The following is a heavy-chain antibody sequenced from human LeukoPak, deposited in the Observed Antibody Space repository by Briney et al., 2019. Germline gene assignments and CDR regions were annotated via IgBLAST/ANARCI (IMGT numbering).Heavy chain of an antibody. D-gene: IGHD3-9*01. CDR2: ISSSSAYI. Sequence: GGSLRLSCAVSGFTFDDYGMNWVRQAPGKGLEWVSSISSSSAYINYADSVKGRFTISRDNAKNSLYLQMNSLRAEDTAVYYCARVDYDVSTGYQNYFEFWGQGTLVTVSS. CDR1: GFTFDDYG. V-gene: IGHV3-21*01. CDR3: ARVDYDVSTGYQNYFEF. J-gene: IGHJ4*02.